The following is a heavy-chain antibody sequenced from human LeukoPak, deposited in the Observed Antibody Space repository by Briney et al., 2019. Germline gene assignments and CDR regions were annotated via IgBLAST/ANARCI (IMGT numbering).Heavy chain of an antibody. CDR3: AKAGGRWLQFRSWFDP. J-gene: IGHJ5*02. D-gene: IGHD5-24*01. CDR1: GFTFNDYA. V-gene: IGHV3-9*01. Sequence: PGGSLRLSCAASGFTFNDYAMHWLRLAPGKGLEWVSGITWNSDNLDYADSVKGRFTISRDNAKNSLYLQMNSLRAEDTALYYCAKAGGRWLQFRSWFDPWGQGTLVTVSS. CDR2: ITWNSDNL.